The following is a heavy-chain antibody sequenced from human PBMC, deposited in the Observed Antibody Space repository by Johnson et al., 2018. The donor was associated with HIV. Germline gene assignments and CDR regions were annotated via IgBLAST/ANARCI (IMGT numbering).Heavy chain of an antibody. CDR1: GFTFSNYD. V-gene: IGHV3-15*01. D-gene: IGHD3-22*01. Sequence: VQLVESGGGLVQPGGSLRLSCAASGFTFSNYDMHWVRQDPGKGLEWVGRIKSKPDGGTTDYAAPVKGRFTISRDDSKNTLYLQMNSLKTEDTSVYYCTTGGVSSGYYFFHWGQGTMVTVSS. J-gene: IGHJ3*01. CDR3: TTGGVSSGYYFFH. CDR2: IKSKPDGGTT.